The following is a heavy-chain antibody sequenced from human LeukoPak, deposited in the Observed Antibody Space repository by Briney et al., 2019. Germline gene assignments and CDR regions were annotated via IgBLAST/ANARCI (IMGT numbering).Heavy chain of an antibody. V-gene: IGHV3-23*01. CDR3: ARKGGSRPNDAFDI. Sequence: GGSLRLSCAASGVTLSTYAMSWARQAPGKGLEWVSGISSSGSGDNTYYADSVRGRFTISRDNAENSLFLQMNSLRVEDTAVYYCARKGGSRPNDAFDIWGQGTMVTVSS. J-gene: IGHJ3*02. CDR1: GVTLSTYA. CDR2: ISSSGSGDNT. D-gene: IGHD2-15*01.